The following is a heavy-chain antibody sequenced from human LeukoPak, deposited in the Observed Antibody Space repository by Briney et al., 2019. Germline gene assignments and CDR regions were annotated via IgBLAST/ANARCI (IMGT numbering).Heavy chain of an antibody. Sequence: GGSLRLSCAASGFTVSSNYMSWVRQAPGKGLQWVSVIYSGGSTYYADSVKGRFTISRDNSKNTLYLQMNSLRAEGTAVYYCAKKGPSSGFYNFDSWGQGTLVTVSS. V-gene: IGHV3-53*01. CDR1: GFTVSSNY. D-gene: IGHD6-19*01. CDR2: IYSGGST. J-gene: IGHJ4*02. CDR3: AKKGPSSGFYNFDS.